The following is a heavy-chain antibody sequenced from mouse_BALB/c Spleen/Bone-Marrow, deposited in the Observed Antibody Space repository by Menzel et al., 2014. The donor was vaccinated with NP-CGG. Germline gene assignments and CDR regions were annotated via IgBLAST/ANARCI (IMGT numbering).Heavy chain of an antibody. J-gene: IGHJ4*01. Sequence: VQLQQSGAELVKPGASVKLSCTASGFNIKDTYMHWVKQRPEQGLEWIGRIDPANGNTKYDPKFQGKATITANTSANTAYLQLSSLTSEDTAVYYCARYNEHYAMVYWGQGTSVTVSS. CDR2: IDPANGNT. CDR3: ARYNEHYAMVY. V-gene: IGHV14-3*02. CDR1: GFNIKDTY.